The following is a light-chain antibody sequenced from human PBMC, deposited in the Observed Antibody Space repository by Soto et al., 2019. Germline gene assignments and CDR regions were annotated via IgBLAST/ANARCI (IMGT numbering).Light chain of an antibody. CDR2: HTS. CDR1: QTVNSR. J-gene: IGKJ4*01. CDR3: QHYYERPLT. V-gene: IGKV3-11*01. Sequence: EIVLTQSPATLSSSPGERATLSCRASQTVNSRLAWYQHKPGQAPRLLIYHTSNRATGIPARFSGSGSGTDFTLTISSLQSEDFAVYFCQHYYERPLTFGGGTKVDIK.